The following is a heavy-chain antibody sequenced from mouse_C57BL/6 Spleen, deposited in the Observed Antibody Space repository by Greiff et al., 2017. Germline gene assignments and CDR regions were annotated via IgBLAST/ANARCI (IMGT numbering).Heavy chain of an antibody. CDR2: ISSGGDYI. CDR3: TRGYSNYPFAY. J-gene: IGHJ3*01. D-gene: IGHD2-5*01. Sequence: EVKVVESGEGLVKPGGSLKLSCAASGFTFSSYAMSWVRQTPEKRLEWVAYISSGGDYIYYADTVKGRFTISRDNARNTLYLQMSSLKSEDTAMYYFTRGYSNYPFAYWGQGTLVTVSA. CDR1: GFTFSSYA. V-gene: IGHV5-9-1*02.